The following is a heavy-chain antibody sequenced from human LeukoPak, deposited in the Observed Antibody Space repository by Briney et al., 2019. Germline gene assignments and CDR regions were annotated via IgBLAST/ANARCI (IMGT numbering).Heavy chain of an antibody. CDR1: GGSISSYY. D-gene: IGHD3-16*02. CDR3: ARDGRLGELSWGVSDY. CDR2: IYYSGST. V-gene: IGHV4-59*01. J-gene: IGHJ4*02. Sequence: SETLSLTCTVSGGSISSYYWSWIRQPPGKGLEWIGYIYYSGSTNYNPSLKSRVTISVDTSKNQFSLKLSSVTAADTAVYYCARDGRLGELSWGVSDYWGQGTLVTVSS.